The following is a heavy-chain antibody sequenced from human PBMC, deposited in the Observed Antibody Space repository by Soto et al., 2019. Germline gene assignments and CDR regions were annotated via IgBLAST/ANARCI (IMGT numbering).Heavy chain of an antibody. CDR2: ISYDGSNK. D-gene: IGHD3-10*01. CDR3: AKDPVRVRGVFDY. J-gene: IGHJ4*02. Sequence: QVQLVESGGGVVQPGRSLRLSCAASGFTFSIYGMHWVRQAPGKGLEWVAVISYDGSNKYYADSVKGRFTISRDNSKNTLYLQMNSLRAEDTAVYYCAKDPVRVRGVFDYWGQGTLVTVSS. V-gene: IGHV3-30*18. CDR1: GFTFSIYG.